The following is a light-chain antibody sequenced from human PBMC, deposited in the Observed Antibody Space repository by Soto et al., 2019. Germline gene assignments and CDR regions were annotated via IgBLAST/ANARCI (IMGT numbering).Light chain of an antibody. V-gene: IGLV2-8*01. CDR3: SSFAGNNNLV. Sequence: QSALTQPPSASGSPGQSVTISCTGTSSDVGGYNYVSWYQQHPGKAPKLMISEVSKRPSGVPDRVSGSKSGNTASLTVSGLQAEDEADYYFSSFAGNNNLVFGGGTKLTVL. J-gene: IGLJ2*01. CDR2: EVS. CDR1: SSDVGGYNY.